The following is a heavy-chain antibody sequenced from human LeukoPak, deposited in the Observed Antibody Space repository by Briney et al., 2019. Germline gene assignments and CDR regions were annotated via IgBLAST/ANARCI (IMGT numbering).Heavy chain of an antibody. V-gene: IGHV3-23*01. D-gene: IGHD6-13*01. CDR1: GFTFSNYA. Sequence: GGSLRLSCAASGFTFSNYAMSWVRQAPGKGLEWVSAISGSGGSTYYADSVKGRFTISRDNSKSTLYLQMDSLRAEDTAVYFCAKARGSSFGSRGLFDYWGQGTLVTVSS. CDR2: ISGSGGST. CDR3: AKARGSSFGSRGLFDY. J-gene: IGHJ4*02.